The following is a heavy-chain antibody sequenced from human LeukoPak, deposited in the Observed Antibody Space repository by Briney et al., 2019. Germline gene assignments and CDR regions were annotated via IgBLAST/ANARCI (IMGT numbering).Heavy chain of an antibody. V-gene: IGHV4-59*08. J-gene: IGHJ6*02. CDR2: IYYSGST. CDR1: GGSISSYY. D-gene: IGHD3-3*01. CDR3: ARRSAYDFWSGYYSAYYYGMDV. Sequence: SETLSLTCTVSGGSISSYYWSWIRQPPGKGLEWIGYIYYSGSTNYNPSLKSRVTISVDTSKNQFSLKLSSVTAADTAVYYCARRSAYDFWSGYYSAYYYGMDVWGQGTTVTVSS.